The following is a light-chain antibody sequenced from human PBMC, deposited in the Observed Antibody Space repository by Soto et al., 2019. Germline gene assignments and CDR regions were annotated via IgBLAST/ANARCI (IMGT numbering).Light chain of an antibody. Sequence: EVVLTQSPATLSLSPGERATLSCRASQNVRTFLDWYQQKPGQAPRLLIYAASNRATGIPDRFSGSGSGTDFTLTLSSLEPEDFAVYYCQQHSHWPPWTFGQGTRVEIQ. CDR1: QNVRTF. CDR3: QQHSHWPPWT. CDR2: AAS. V-gene: IGKV3-11*01. J-gene: IGKJ1*01.